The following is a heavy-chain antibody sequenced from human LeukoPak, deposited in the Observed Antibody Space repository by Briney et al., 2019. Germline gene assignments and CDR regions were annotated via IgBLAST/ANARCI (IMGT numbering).Heavy chain of an antibody. Sequence: ASVKVSCKVSGYTLTELSMHWVRQAPGKGLEWMGGFDPEDGETIYAQKFQGRVTMTEDTSTDTAYMELSSLRSEDTAVYYCATDSGSGRELFSPFDYWGQGTLVTVSS. CDR2: FDPEDGET. V-gene: IGHV1-24*01. CDR3: ATDSGSGRELFSPFDY. CDR1: GYTLTELS. D-gene: IGHD1-26*01. J-gene: IGHJ4*02.